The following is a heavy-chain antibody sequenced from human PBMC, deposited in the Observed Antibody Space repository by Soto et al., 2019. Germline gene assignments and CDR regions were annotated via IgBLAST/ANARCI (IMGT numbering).Heavy chain of an antibody. CDR3: TRDARQADYGAKLYFDR. CDR2: ISHYNGNT. D-gene: IGHD4-17*01. V-gene: IGHV1-18*01. Sequence: QVQLVQSGGEGKMPGASVKFSCKGSGYTFNSYGISWVRQAPGQGLEWMGWISHYNGNTNSSPKFQGRPTMTTDTSTSTAYMQLRSLRSYYTAVYYCTRDARQADYGAKLYFDRWGRGT. J-gene: IGHJ2*01. CDR1: GYTFNSYG.